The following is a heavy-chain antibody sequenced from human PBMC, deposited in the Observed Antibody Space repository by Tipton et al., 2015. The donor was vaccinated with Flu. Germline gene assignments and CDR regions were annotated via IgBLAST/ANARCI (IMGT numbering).Heavy chain of an antibody. J-gene: IGHJ4*02. Sequence: QLVQSGAEAKKPGSSVKVSCRVSGGSFRSHAISWVRQAPGHGLQWMGRIIPILGAANNAQNFQDRVTITADKSTGTSYMELRSLTSEDTAVYHCARDYGQGSASRPLDCWGPGTLVTVSS. D-gene: IGHD3-10*01. CDR1: GGSFRSHA. CDR2: IIPILGAA. CDR3: ARDYGQGSASRPLDC. V-gene: IGHV1-69*09.